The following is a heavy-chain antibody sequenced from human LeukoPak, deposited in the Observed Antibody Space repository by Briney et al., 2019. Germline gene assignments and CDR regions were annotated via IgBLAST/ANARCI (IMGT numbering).Heavy chain of an antibody. CDR1: GFTFSNAW. V-gene: IGHV3-15*01. CDR2: IKSKTDGGTT. J-gene: IGHJ4*02. CDR3: ARLLQSGGEDY. Sequence: GGSLRLSCAASGFTFSNAWMSWVRQAPGKGLEWVGRIKSKTDGGTTDYAAPVKGRFTISRDNSKNTLYLQMNSLRAEDTAVYYCARLLQSGGEDYWGQGTLVTVSS. D-gene: IGHD4-11*01.